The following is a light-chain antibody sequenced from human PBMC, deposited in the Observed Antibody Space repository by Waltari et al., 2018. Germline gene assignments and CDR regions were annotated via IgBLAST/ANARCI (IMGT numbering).Light chain of an antibody. CDR3: QQYDTYPLT. Sequence: DIQMSQSPSTLSASIGDRVTITCRASQHIKTWGAWYQQKPGKAPKFLVYKASSLNTGVPSRFTGSGSGTDFTLTITSLQPDDFATYFCQQYDTYPLTFGGGTKVEIK. V-gene: IGKV1-5*03. CDR1: QHIKTW. J-gene: IGKJ4*01. CDR2: KAS.